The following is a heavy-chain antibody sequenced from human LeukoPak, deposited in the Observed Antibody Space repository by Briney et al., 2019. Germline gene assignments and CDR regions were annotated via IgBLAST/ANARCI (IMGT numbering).Heavy chain of an antibody. D-gene: IGHD5-18*01. V-gene: IGHV4-39*07. CDR3: ARDRRGYSYGVFDY. CDR1: GGSISSSSYY. Sequence: PSETLSLTCTVSGGSISSSSYYWGWIRQPPGKGLEWIGSIYYTGSTYYNPSLKSRVTISVDTSKNQFSLKLSSVTAADTAVYYCARDRRGYSYGVFDYWGQGTLVTVSS. CDR2: IYYTGST. J-gene: IGHJ4*02.